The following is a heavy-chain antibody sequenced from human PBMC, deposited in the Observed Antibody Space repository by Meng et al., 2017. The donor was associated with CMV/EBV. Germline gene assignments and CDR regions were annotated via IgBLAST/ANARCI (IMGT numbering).Heavy chain of an antibody. J-gene: IGHJ4*02. Sequence: GGSLRLSCAASGFTFSSYEMNWVRQAPGKGLEWVSYISSSGSTIYYADSVKGRFTISRDNAKNSLYLQMNSLRAEDTALYYCAKDGGSYPRQRPVDYWGQGTLVTVSS. CDR1: GFTFSSYE. CDR3: AKDGGSYPRQRPVDY. CDR2: ISSSGSTI. V-gene: IGHV3-48*03. D-gene: IGHD1-26*01.